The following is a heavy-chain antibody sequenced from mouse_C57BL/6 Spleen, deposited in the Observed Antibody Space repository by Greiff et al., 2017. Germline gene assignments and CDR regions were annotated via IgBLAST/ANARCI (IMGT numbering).Heavy chain of an antibody. V-gene: IGHV1-15*01. CDR2: IDPETGGT. CDR3: TRRDIPLYAMDY. J-gene: IGHJ4*01. CDR1: GYTFTDYE. Sequence: VQLQQSGAELVRPGASVTLSCKASGYTFTDYEMHWVKQTPVHGLEWIGAIDPETGGTAYNQKFKGKAILTADKSSSTAYMELRSLTSEDSAVYYCTRRDIPLYAMDYWGQGTSVTVSS.